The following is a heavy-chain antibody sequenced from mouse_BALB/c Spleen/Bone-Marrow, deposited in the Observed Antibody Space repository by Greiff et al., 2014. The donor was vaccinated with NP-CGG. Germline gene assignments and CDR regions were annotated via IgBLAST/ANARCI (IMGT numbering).Heavy chain of an antibody. CDR2: ISSGGSYT. D-gene: IGHD4-1*01. CDR3: ARLGRDYFDY. J-gene: IGHJ2*01. V-gene: IGHV5-6*02. CDR1: GFTFTSYG. Sequence: EVMLVESGGDLVKPGGSLKLSCAASGFTFTSYGMSWVRQTPDKRLEWVATISSGGSYTYYPDSVKGRFTISRDNAKNTLYLQMSSLKSEDTGMYYCARLGRDYFDYWGQGTTLTVSS.